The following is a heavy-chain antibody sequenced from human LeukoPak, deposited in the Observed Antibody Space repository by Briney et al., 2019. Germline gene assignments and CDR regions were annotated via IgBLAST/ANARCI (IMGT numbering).Heavy chain of an antibody. D-gene: IGHD2-2*01. CDR1: AGSISRDH. Sequence: SETLSLTCTVSAGSISRDHWSWIRQPPGGGLEWIGYLFYGGTTDYNPSLKSRITISVDTSRKQFSLNLNSVTAADTAVYYCARGGPSSRWFDPWGQGTLVTVSA. CDR3: ARGGPSSRWFDP. J-gene: IGHJ5*02. V-gene: IGHV4-59*01. CDR2: LFYGGTT.